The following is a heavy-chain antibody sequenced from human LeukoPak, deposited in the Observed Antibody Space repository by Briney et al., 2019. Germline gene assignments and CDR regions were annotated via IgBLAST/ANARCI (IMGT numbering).Heavy chain of an antibody. J-gene: IGHJ4*02. V-gene: IGHV4-59*01. CDR1: GGSISSYY. CDR3: ARDAGHYFWYFDY. D-gene: IGHD3-3*01. CDR2: IYYSGST. Sequence: SETLSLTCTVSGGSISSYYRSWIRQPPGKGLEWIGYIYYSGSTNYNPSLKSRVTISVDTSKNQFSLKLSSVTAADTAVYYCARDAGHYFWYFDYWGQGTLVTVSS.